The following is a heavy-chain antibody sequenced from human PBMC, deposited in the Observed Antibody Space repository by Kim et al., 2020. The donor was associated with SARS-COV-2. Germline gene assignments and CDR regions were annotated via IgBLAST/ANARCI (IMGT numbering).Heavy chain of an antibody. CDR2: THYTGST. CDR3: ARGTNHDY. J-gene: IGHJ4*02. CDR1: GGFISDFY. V-gene: IGHV4-59*13. Sequence: SETLSLTCTVSGGFISDFYWNWIRQPPGKGLEWIGYTHYTGSTIYNPSLNSRLTISVDTSKNQFSLKLTSVTAADTALYFCARGTNHDYWGQGTLVTVSS.